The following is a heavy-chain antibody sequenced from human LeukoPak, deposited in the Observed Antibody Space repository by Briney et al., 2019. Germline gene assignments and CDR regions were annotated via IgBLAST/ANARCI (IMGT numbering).Heavy chain of an antibody. V-gene: IGHV3-66*01. CDR1: GLTVSNNY. CDR3: ARDPGAAAGNLWS. J-gene: IGHJ5*02. Sequence: PGGPLRLSCVVSGLTVSNNYMTWVRQAPGKGLEWVSLIFSGGGTYYADSVKGRFTISRDSSKNTLYLQMNSLRAEDTALYYCARDPGAAAGNLWSWGQGTLVTVSS. D-gene: IGHD6-25*01. CDR2: IFSGGGT.